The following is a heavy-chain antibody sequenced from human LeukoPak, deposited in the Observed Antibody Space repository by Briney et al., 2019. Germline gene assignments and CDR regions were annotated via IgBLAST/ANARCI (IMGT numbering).Heavy chain of an antibody. D-gene: IGHD6-19*01. Sequence: ASVKVFCKASGYTFTGYYMHWVRQAPGQGLEWMGWINPNSGGTNYAQKFQGRVTMTRDTSISTAYMELSRLRSDDTAVYYCARGSGLDYDAFDIWGQGTMVTVSS. CDR2: INPNSGGT. CDR3: ARGSGLDYDAFDI. CDR1: GYTFTGYY. J-gene: IGHJ3*02. V-gene: IGHV1-2*02.